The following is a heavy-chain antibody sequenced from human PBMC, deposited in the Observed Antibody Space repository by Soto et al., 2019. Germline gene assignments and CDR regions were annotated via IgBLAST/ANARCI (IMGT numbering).Heavy chain of an antibody. J-gene: IGHJ5*02. CDR3: ARGPPPVTTELLYTWFDP. CDR2: IYYSGST. CDR1: GGSISSSSYY. Sequence: SETLSLTCTVSGGSISSSSYYWGWVRQPSGKGLEWIGSIYYSGSTYYNSSLKSRVTISVDTSKNQFSLKLSSVTAADTAVYYCARGPPPVTTELLYTWFDPWGQGTLVTVSS. V-gene: IGHV4-39*01. D-gene: IGHD4-17*01.